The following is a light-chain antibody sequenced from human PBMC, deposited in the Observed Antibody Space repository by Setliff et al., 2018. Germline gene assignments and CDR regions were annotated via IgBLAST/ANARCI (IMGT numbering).Light chain of an antibody. CDR1: SSDVASYNY. CDR2: DVS. V-gene: IGLV2-14*01. CDR3: SSYKNTNKNV. J-gene: IGLJ1*01. Sequence: QSVLTQSASVSGSPGQSITISCTGTSSDVASYNYVSWYQQYPGKAPQLLIYDVSMRPSGVSDRFSGSKSGDTASLTISGLRAEDEADYFCSSYKNTNKNVFGTGTKVTVL.